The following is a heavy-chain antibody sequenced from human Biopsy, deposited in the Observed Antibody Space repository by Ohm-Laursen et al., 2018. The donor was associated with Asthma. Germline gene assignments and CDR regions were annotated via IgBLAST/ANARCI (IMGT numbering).Heavy chain of an antibody. D-gene: IGHD2-2*01. CDR1: GGTFNTYV. CDR2: INSVFGTT. J-gene: IGHJ4*02. V-gene: IGHV1-69*01. CDR3: ARKAGSCISRTCYSLDF. Sequence: ESSLKVSCKSLGGTFNTYVIGWVRQAPGPGLEWMGGINSVFGTTTYPQKFQDRVTITADDSTSTVYMELSSLRSEDTAVYYCARKAGSCISRTCYSLDFWGQGTLVTVSS.